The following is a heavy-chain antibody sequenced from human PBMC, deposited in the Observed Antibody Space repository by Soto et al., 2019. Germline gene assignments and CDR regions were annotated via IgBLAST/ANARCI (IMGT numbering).Heavy chain of an antibody. CDR3: VRGYHSFDI. J-gene: IGHJ3*02. V-gene: IGHV3-72*01. CDR2: SRNKANRYTT. CDR1: GFTFSAHY. D-gene: IGHD2-2*01. Sequence: EVQLVESGGDLVQPGGSLRLSCVVSGFTFSAHYMDWVRQAPGKGLEWVGRSRNKANRYTTEYAGPVKGRLTISTADSKSSLYLEMNSLKTEDTAVYYCVRGYHSFDIWGRGTLVTVSS.